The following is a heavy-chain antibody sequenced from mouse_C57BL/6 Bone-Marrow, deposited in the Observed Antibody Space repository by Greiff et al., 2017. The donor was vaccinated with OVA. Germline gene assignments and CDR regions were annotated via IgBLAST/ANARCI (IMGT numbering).Heavy chain of an antibody. Sequence: EVQLQQSGPGLVKPSQSLSLTCSVTGYSITSGYYWNWIRQFPGNKLEWMGYISYDGSNNYNPSLKNRISITRDTSKNQFCLKLKSVTTEDTATDYCATGSFDYWGQGTTLTVSS. V-gene: IGHV3-6*01. J-gene: IGHJ2*01. CDR3: ATGSFDY. CDR2: ISYDGSN. CDR1: GYSITSGYY. D-gene: IGHD4-1*01.